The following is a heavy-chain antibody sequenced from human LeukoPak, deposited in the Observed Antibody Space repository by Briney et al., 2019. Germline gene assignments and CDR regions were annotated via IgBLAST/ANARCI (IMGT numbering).Heavy chain of an antibody. Sequence: GASVKVSCKASGGTFSSYAISWVRQAPGQGLEWVGGIIPIFGTANYAQKFQGRVTITTDESTSTAYMELSSLRSEDTAVYYCARGDPGGNPSYYYYYYMDVWGKGTTVTVSS. J-gene: IGHJ6*03. CDR2: IIPIFGTA. CDR1: GGTFSSYA. V-gene: IGHV1-69*05. D-gene: IGHD4-23*01. CDR3: ARGDPGGNPSYYYYYYMDV.